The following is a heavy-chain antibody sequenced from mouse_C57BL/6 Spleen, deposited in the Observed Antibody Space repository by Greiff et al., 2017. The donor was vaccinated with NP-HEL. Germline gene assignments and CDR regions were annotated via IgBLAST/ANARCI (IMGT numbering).Heavy chain of an antibody. D-gene: IGHD1-1*01. J-gene: IGHJ2*01. CDR1: GYTFTSYW. V-gene: IGHV1-52*01. CDR3: ARLGNYYYGSSYQSPYYFDY. Sequence: QVQLQQPGAELVRPGSSVKLSCKASGYTFTSYWMHWVKQRPIQGLEWIGNIDPSDSETHYNQKFKDKATLTVDKSSSTAYMQLSSLTSEDSAVYYCARLGNYYYGSSYQSPYYFDYWGQGTTLTVSS. CDR2: IDPSDSET.